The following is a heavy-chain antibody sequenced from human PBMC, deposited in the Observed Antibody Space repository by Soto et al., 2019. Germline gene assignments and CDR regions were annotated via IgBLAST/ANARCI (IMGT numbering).Heavy chain of an antibody. CDR2: INTGNGNT. CDR3: ARDAPPADY. Sequence: ASVKVSCKASGITFSTYAIHWVRQAPGQSLEWMGWINTGNGNTRYSQNFQGRVTLTRDTSTSTAYMELRSLRSDDTAVYYCARDAPPADYWGQGTLVTVSS. D-gene: IGHD2-2*01. CDR1: GITFSTYA. J-gene: IGHJ4*02. V-gene: IGHV1-3*04.